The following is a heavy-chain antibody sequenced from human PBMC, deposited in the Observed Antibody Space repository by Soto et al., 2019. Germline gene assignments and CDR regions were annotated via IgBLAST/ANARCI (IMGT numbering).Heavy chain of an antibody. J-gene: IGHJ6*02. CDR2: IFYSGNT. CDR1: GGSISSGDYY. D-gene: IGHD2-15*01. Sequence: SETLSLTCTVSGGSISSGDYYWSWIRQPPGKGLEWIGYIFYSGNTYYNPSLKSRLTISVDTSKNQFSLKLNSVTAADPAVYYCSKGAVQDGYDYVYGMDVWGQGTTVTVSS. CDR3: SKGAVQDGYDYVYGMDV. V-gene: IGHV4-30-4*01.